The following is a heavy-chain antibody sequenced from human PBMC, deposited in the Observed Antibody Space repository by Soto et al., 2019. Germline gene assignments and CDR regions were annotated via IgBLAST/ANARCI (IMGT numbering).Heavy chain of an antibody. Sequence: SETLSLTCAVYGGSFSGYYWSWIRQSPGQGLEWIGEINHSGSTNYNPSLKSRITISVDTSKNQFSLKLPSVTAADTAMYYCARDGFCTSTTCRVGNWFDPWGQGTLVTVSS. D-gene: IGHD2-2*01. CDR1: GGSFSGYY. J-gene: IGHJ5*02. CDR3: ARDGFCTSTTCRVGNWFDP. CDR2: INHSGST. V-gene: IGHV4-34*01.